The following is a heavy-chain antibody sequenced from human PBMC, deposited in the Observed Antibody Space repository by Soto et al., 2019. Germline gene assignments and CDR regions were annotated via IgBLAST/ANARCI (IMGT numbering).Heavy chain of an antibody. CDR1: GYTFTSYG. CDR2: ISAYNGNT. V-gene: IGHV1-18*04. D-gene: IGHD2-2*01. J-gene: IGHJ6*02. CDR3: ARVPAVVVPAAYYYYYGMDV. Sequence: GASVKVSCKASGYTFTSYGISWVRQAPGQGLEWMGWISAYNGNTNYAQKLQGRVTMTTDTSTSTAYMELRSLGSDDTAVYYCARVPAVVVPAAYYYYYGMDVWGQGTTVTVSS.